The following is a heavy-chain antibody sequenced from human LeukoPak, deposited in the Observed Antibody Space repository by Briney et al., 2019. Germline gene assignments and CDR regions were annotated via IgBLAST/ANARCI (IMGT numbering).Heavy chain of an antibody. CDR3: ARSDWRIQLWNDAFDI. J-gene: IGHJ3*02. Sequence: PSETLSLTCTVSAGSISSGSFYWSWIRQPAGKGLEWIGRIYTSGSTNYNPSLKSRVTISVDTSKNQFSLKLSSVTAADTAVYYCARSDWRIQLWNDAFDIWGQGTMVTVSS. CDR2: IYTSGST. D-gene: IGHD5-18*01. V-gene: IGHV4-61*02. CDR1: AGSISSGSFY.